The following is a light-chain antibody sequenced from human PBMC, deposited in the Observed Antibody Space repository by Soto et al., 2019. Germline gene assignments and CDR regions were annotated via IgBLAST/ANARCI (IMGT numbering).Light chain of an antibody. CDR3: QQRSNWALT. CDR2: DAS. V-gene: IGKV3-11*01. CDR1: QSVSSY. J-gene: IGKJ4*01. Sequence: EIVLTHSPATLSLSPCERAALSGRASQSVSSYLAWYQQKPGQAPRLLIYDASNRATGIPARFSGSGSGTDFTLTISSLEPEDFAVYYCQQRSNWALTFGGGTKVDIK.